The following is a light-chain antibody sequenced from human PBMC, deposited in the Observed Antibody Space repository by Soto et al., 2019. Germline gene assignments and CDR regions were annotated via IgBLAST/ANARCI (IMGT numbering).Light chain of an antibody. CDR1: QSVGNN. Sequence: EIVMTQSPANLSVSPGERATLSCRASQSVGNNLAWYQQKPGQAPRLLIHGASTRATDIPARFSGSGSGTEFTLTITSLQSEDFAVYYCQQCDSWPRTFGQGTTMGIK. CDR2: GAS. CDR3: QQCDSWPRT. J-gene: IGKJ1*01. V-gene: IGKV3-15*01.